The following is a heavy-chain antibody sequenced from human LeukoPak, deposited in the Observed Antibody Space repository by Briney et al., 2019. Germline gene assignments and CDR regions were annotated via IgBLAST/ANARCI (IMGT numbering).Heavy chain of an antibody. Sequence: SETLSLTCAVYGGSFSGYYWSWIRQPPGKGLEWIGEINHSGSTNYNPSLKSRVTISVDTSKNQFSLKLSSVTAADTAVYYCARARGYYYDSSGYCDYWGQGTLVTVSS. CDR2: INHSGST. CDR3: ARARGYYYDSSGYCDY. CDR1: GGSFSGYY. D-gene: IGHD3-22*01. J-gene: IGHJ4*02. V-gene: IGHV4-34*01.